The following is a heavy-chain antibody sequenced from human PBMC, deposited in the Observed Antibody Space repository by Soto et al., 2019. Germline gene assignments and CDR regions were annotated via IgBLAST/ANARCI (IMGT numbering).Heavy chain of an antibody. CDR1: GDSIGTGAYY. J-gene: IGHJ6*01. Sequence: PSETLSLTCTVSGDSIGTGAYYWTWIRQPPGKGLEWLGYIFSSGTTYHNPSLTGRLSMSLDTSQNQFSLKLNSVTDADTAVYYCARVPSPFDYYYAMDVWGQGTTVTVSS. CDR3: ARVPSPFDYYYAMDV. CDR2: IFSSGTT. D-gene: IGHD3-9*01. V-gene: IGHV4-30-4*08.